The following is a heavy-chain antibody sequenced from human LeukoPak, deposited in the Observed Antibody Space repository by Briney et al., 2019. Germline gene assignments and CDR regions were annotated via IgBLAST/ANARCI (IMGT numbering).Heavy chain of an antibody. J-gene: IGHJ4*02. D-gene: IGHD1-26*01. V-gene: IGHV4-34*01. CDR2: INHSGST. CDR1: GGSFSGYY. Sequence: SETLSLTCAVYGGSFSGYYWSWIRQPPGKGLEWIGEINHSGSTNYNPSLKSRVTISVDTSKNQFTLKLSSVTAADTAVYYCARHKWELEYWGQGTLVTVSS. CDR3: ARHKWELEY.